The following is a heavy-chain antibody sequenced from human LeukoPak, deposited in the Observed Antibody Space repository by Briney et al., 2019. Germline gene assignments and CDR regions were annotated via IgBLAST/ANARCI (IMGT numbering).Heavy chain of an antibody. D-gene: IGHD6-13*01. CDR1: GFTFSSYA. CDR2: IKQDGSEK. CDR3: ARDTSGTDGNDY. Sequence: GGSLRLSCAASGFTFSSYAMSWVRQAPGKGLEWVANIKQDGSEKYYVDSVKGRFTISRDNAKNSLYPQMNSLRAEDTAVYYCARDTSGTDGNDYWGQGTLVTVSS. V-gene: IGHV3-7*03. J-gene: IGHJ4*02.